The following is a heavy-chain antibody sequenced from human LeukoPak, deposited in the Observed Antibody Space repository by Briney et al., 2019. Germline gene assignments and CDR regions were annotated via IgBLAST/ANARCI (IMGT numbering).Heavy chain of an antibody. V-gene: IGHV3-30*04. CDR3: TRGPGYHDSSYLDY. Sequence: GGSLRLSCVASGFTFSSYVMHWVRQAPGMGLEWVAVISYDGTNKNYADSVKGRFTISRDNSKNTLYLQMNSLRAEDTAVYYCTRGPGYHDSSYLDYWGQGTLVTVSS. CDR2: ISYDGTNK. J-gene: IGHJ4*02. CDR1: GFTFSSYV. D-gene: IGHD3-22*01.